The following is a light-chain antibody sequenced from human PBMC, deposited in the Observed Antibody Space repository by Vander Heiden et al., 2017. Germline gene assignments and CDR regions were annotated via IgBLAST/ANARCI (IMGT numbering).Light chain of an antibody. CDR2: DVF. Sequence: QSALTQPASVSGSPGQSITISCTGTSSDVGGYNYVSWYQPHPGKAPNLIIYDVFNRPSGVSNRFSGSKSGNTASLTISGLQAEDEADYYCCAYTTSTTRIFGGGTKLTVL. CDR1: SSDVGGYNY. V-gene: IGLV2-14*01. J-gene: IGLJ2*01. CDR3: CAYTTSTTRI.